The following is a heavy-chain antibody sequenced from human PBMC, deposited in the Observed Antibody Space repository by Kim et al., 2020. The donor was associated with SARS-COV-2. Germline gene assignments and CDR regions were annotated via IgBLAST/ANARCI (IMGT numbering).Heavy chain of an antibody. CDR2: ISSSSSYI. J-gene: IGHJ3*02. V-gene: IGHV3-21*01. CDR1: GFTFSSYS. Sequence: GGSLRLSCAASGFTFSSYSMNWVRQAPGKGLEWVSSISSSSSYIYYADSVKGRFTISRDNAKNSLYLQMNSLRAEDTAVYYCARDHPLPPYYYDMDTQGAHPFDIWGQGTMVTVSS. CDR3: ARDHPLPPYYYDMDTQGAHPFDI. D-gene: IGHD3-22*01.